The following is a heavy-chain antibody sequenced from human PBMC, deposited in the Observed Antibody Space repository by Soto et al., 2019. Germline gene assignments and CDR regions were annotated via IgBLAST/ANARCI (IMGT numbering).Heavy chain of an antibody. CDR3: ARDRAGITIFGVVTFPDY. J-gene: IGHJ4*02. CDR1: GFTFSSYG. V-gene: IGHV3-33*01. CDR2: IWYDGSNK. D-gene: IGHD3-3*01. Sequence: GGSLRLSCAASGFTFSSYGMHWVRQAPGKGLEWVAVIWYDGSNKYYADSVKGRFTISRDNSKNTLYLQMNSLRAEDTAVYYCARDRAGITIFGVVTFPDYWGQGTLVTVSS.